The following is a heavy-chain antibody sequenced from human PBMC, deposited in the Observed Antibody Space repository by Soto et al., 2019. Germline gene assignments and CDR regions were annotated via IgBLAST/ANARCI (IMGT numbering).Heavy chain of an antibody. CDR1: GXXXSXSXXX. J-gene: IGHJ5*02. D-gene: IGHD3-10*01. V-gene: IGHV4-39*01. CDR3: ARHHXYGSSGHWFDP. CDR2: IYYSGST. Sequence: QLQLQESGPGLVKPSEXXXXTXXXXGXXXSXSXXXWXXXXQPPGKGLEWIGSIYYSGSTYYNPSLKSRVTISVDTSKNQFSLKLSSVTAADTAVYYCARHHXYGSSGHWFDPWGQGTLVTVSS.